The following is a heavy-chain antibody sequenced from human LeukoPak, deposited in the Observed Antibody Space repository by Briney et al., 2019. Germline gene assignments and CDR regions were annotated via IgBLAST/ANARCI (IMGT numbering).Heavy chain of an antibody. Sequence: GGSLRLSCAASGFTFSSYSMNWVRQAPGKGLEWVSSISSSSSYIYYADSVKGRFTISRDNAKSSLYLQMNSLRAEDTAVYYCARDRVQQLVFPRPVRYSYYMDIWGKGTTVTVSS. V-gene: IGHV3-21*01. CDR2: ISSSSSYI. CDR1: GFTFSSYS. J-gene: IGHJ6*03. CDR3: ARDRVQQLVFPRPVRYSYYMDI. D-gene: IGHD6-13*01.